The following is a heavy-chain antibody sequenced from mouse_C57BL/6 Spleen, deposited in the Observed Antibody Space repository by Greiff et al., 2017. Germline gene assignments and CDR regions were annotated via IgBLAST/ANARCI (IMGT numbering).Heavy chain of an antibody. CDR1: GFTFSSYG. V-gene: IGHV5-6*01. CDR3: VRPQRAQESELAY. J-gene: IGHJ3*01. D-gene: IGHD3-2*02. CDR2: ISSGGSYT. Sequence: EVMLVESGGDLVKPGGSLKLSCAASGFTFSSYGVSWVRQTPDKRLEWVATISSGGSYTYYPDSVKGRFTISRDNAKNTLYLQMRSLKSEDTDMYYCVRPQRAQESELAYWGQGTPVTVSA.